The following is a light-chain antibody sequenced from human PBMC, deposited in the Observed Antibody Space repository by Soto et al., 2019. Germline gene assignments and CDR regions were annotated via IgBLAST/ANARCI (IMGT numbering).Light chain of an antibody. CDR1: SSDVGNYNY. J-gene: IGLJ1*01. CDR3: CSYAGNNYV. Sequence: QSALTQPASVSGSPGQSITISCTGPSSDVGNYNYVSWYQQHPGKAPKLMIYGVSNRPSGVSNRFSGSKSGDTASLTTSGLQAEDEADYHCCSYAGNNYVFGTGTQLTVL. V-gene: IGLV2-14*01. CDR2: GVS.